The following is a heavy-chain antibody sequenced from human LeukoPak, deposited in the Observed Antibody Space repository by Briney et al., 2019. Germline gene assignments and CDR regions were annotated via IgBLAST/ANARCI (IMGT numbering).Heavy chain of an antibody. J-gene: IGHJ4*02. CDR2: TYYRSKWYN. CDR3: ARDVGTTGWHTFDY. V-gene: IGHV6-1*01. Sequence: SQTLSLTCAISGDSVSSNNGAWNWIRQSPSRGLEWLGRTYYRSKWYNDYAESLISRITVSPVTSKNQFSLQLYSVTPEDTAVYYCARDVGTTGWHTFDYWGQGTLVTVSS. D-gene: IGHD3-9*01. CDR1: GDSVSSNNGA.